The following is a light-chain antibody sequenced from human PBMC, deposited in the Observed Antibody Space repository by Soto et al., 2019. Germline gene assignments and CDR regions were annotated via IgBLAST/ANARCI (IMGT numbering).Light chain of an antibody. CDR3: CSFVGGFTFV. V-gene: IGLV2-11*01. Sequence: QSALTQPRSVSGSPGQSVTISCAGSSSDIGAYNYVSWFQQHPGKAPKLMIYDVNKRPSGVPDRSSGSKSGNTASLTISGLQADDEADYYCCSFVGGFTFVFGTGTKATVL. J-gene: IGLJ1*01. CDR1: SSDIGAYNY. CDR2: DVN.